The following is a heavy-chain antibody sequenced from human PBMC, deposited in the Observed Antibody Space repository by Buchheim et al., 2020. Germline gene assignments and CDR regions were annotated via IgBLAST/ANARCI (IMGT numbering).Heavy chain of an antibody. V-gene: IGHV4-4*02. J-gene: IGHJ4*02. Sequence: QVQLQESGPGLVKTSGTLSLTCGVSGGSTCSSNWWSWVRQPPGKGLEWIGEIYHSGSTNYNPSLKSRVNITVRQSKNKFLLKLSSVTAADTAVYYCAIQYSSGWYVGYWGQGTL. D-gene: IGHD6-19*01. CDR2: IYHSGST. CDR3: AIQYSSGWYVGY. CDR1: GGSTCSSNW.